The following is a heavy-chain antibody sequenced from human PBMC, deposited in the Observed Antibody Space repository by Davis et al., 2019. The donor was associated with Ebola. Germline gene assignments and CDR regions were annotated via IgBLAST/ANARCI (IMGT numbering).Heavy chain of an antibody. CDR2: INAGNGNT. D-gene: IGHD2-21*01. CDR3: ARIILGRDFYGMDV. V-gene: IGHV1-3*01. CDR1: GFTFTNYA. J-gene: IGHJ6*02. Sequence: ASVKVSCKASGFTFTNYAIHWVRQAPGQSLKWMGWINAGNGNTKYSQKFQGRVTITTDTSASTAYMELSSLRSEDTAMFYCARIILGRDFYGMDVWGQGTTVTVSS.